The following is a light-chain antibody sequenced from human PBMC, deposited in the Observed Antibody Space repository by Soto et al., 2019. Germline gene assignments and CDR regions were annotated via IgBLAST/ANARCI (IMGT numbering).Light chain of an antibody. V-gene: IGLV2-14*01. J-gene: IGLJ3*02. Sequence: QSVLTQPASVSGSPGQLITISCTGTSSDVGGYDYVSWFQHHPGKVPKLMIYEVSNRPSGVSNRFSGSKSGNTASLTISGLQADDDEADYYCSSYTSDNTWMFGGGTKVTVL. CDR2: EVS. CDR3: SSYTSDNTWM. CDR1: SSDVGGYDY.